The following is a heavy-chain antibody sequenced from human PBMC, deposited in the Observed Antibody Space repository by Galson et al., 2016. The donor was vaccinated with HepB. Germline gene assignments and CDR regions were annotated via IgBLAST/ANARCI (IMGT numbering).Heavy chain of an antibody. V-gene: IGHV3-30-3*01. Sequence: SLRLSCAASGFTFSRYAMHWVRQAPGKGLEWVAVISDNGSNKYYADSVKGRLTISRDNSEHTLYLQMNSLRAEDSAVYYCARESPHIAVPVLDDWGQGTLVTVSS. J-gene: IGHJ4*02. CDR3: ARESPHIAVPVLDD. CDR1: GFTFSRYA. CDR2: ISDNGSNK. D-gene: IGHD6-19*01.